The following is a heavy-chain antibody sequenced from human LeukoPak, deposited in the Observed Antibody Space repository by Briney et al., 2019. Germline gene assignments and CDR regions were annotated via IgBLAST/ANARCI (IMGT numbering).Heavy chain of an antibody. CDR1: GGSISSYY. Sequence: KPSETLSLTCTVSGGSISSYYWSWIRQPPGKGLEWIGYIYYSGSTNYNPSLKSRVTISVDTSKNQFSLKLSSVTAADTALYYCARSRGYFDYWGQGTLVTASS. CDR2: IYYSGST. V-gene: IGHV4-59*01. J-gene: IGHJ4*02. CDR3: ARSRGYFDY. D-gene: IGHD6-13*01.